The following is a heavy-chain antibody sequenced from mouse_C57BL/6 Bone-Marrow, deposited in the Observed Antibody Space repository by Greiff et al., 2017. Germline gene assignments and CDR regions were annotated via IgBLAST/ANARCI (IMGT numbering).Heavy chain of an antibody. CDR2: IDPESGGT. CDR3: TKGFAY. Sequence: VKLMESGAELVRPGASVTLSCKASGYTFTDYEMHWVKQTPVHGLEWIGAIDPESGGTSYNQKFKGKATLTADKSSSTAYMELRSLTSEDSAVYYCTKGFAYWGQGTLVTVSA. CDR1: GYTFTDYE. V-gene: IGHV1-15*01. J-gene: IGHJ3*01.